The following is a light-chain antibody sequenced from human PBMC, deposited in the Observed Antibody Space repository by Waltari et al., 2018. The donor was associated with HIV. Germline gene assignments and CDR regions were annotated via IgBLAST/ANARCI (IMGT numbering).Light chain of an antibody. CDR1: NSNIGSNT. V-gene: IGLV1-44*01. CDR3: AVWDDGLNGPE. Sequence: QSVLTQPPSASGTPGQRVTISCSGSNSNIGSNTVSWYQQLPGTAPKLLIYSDDQRPSVVPDRFSGSKSGTSASLAISGLQSEDEADYYCAVWDDGLNGPEFGGGTKLTVL. CDR2: SDD. J-gene: IGLJ3*02.